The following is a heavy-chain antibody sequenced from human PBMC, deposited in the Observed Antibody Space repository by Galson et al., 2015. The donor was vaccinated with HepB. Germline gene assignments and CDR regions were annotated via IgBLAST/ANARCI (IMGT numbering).Heavy chain of an antibody. Sequence: SVKVSCKVSGYTLTELSMHWVRQAPGKGLEWMGGFDPEDGETIYAQKFQGRVTMTEDTSTDTAYMELSSLRSEDTAVYYCATESLELWPKKYYFDYWGQGTLVTVSS. CDR3: ATESLELWPKKYYFDY. J-gene: IGHJ4*02. V-gene: IGHV1-24*01. CDR1: GYTLTELS. D-gene: IGHD5-18*01. CDR2: FDPEDGET.